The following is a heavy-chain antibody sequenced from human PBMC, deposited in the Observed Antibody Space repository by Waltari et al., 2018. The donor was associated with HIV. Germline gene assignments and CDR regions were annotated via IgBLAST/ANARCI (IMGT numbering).Heavy chain of an antibody. CDR2: IKQEGSKK. J-gene: IGHJ4*02. CDR1: GFTFSRYW. CDR3: ASEGVGLGY. D-gene: IGHD1-26*01. V-gene: IGHV3-7*01. Sequence: EVQLVESGGGLVQPGGSLRLSCAASGFTFSRYWMSWVRQAPGKGLEWVANIKQEGSKKYYVDSVKGRFTISRDNAKNSLYLQMNSLRAEDTAVYYCASEGVGLGYWGQGTLVTVSS.